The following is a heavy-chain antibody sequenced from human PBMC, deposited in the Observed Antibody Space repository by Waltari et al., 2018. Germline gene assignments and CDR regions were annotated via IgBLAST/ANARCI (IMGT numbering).Heavy chain of an antibody. D-gene: IGHD6-19*01. Sequence: QVQLQQWGAGLLKPSETLSLTCAVYGGSFSGYYWSWIRQPPGKGLEWIGEINHSGSTNYNPSLKSRVTISVDTSKNQFSLKLSSVTAADTAVYYCARGVSIRNIAVPFNWFDPWGQGTLVTVSS. CDR2: INHSGST. V-gene: IGHV4-34*01. CDR3: ARGVSIRNIAVPFNWFDP. CDR1: GGSFSGYY. J-gene: IGHJ5*02.